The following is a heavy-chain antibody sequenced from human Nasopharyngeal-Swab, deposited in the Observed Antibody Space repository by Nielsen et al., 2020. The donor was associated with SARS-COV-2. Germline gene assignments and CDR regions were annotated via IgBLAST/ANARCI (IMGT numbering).Heavy chain of an antibody. Sequence: SVKVSCKASGGTFSSYAISWVRQAPGQGLEWMGGIIPIFGTANYAQKFQGRVTITADESTSTAYMELSSLRSEETAVYYCARDDDSGSYSDAFDIWGQGTMVTVSS. CDR3: ARDDDSGSYSDAFDI. D-gene: IGHD1-26*01. J-gene: IGHJ3*02. CDR1: GGTFSSYA. V-gene: IGHV1-69*13. CDR2: IIPIFGTA.